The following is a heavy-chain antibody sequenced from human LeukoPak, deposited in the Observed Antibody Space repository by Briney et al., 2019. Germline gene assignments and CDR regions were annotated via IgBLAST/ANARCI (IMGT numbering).Heavy chain of an antibody. CDR2: ISYDGSNK. V-gene: IGHV3-30-3*01. CDR1: GFTFSSYA. D-gene: IGHD2-2*01. Sequence: GGSLRLSCAASGFTFSSYAMHWVRQAPGKGLEWVAVISYDGSNKYYADSVKGRFTISRDNSKNTLYLQMNSQRAEDTAVYYCARDEGYCSSTSCYAIDYWGQGTLVTVSS. CDR3: ARDEGYCSSTSCYAIDY. J-gene: IGHJ4*02.